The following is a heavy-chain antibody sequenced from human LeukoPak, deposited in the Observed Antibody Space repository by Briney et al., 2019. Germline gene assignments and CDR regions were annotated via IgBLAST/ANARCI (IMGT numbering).Heavy chain of an antibody. CDR2: ISAYNGNT. V-gene: IGHV1-18*01. CDR3: ARDQCVGRLGYYFDY. D-gene: IGHD2-15*01. Sequence: ASVKVSCKASGYTFTSYGISWVRQAPGQGLEWMGWISAYNGNTNYAQKLQGRVTMTTDTSTSTAYMELRSLRSDDTAVYYCARDQCVGRLGYYFDYWGQGTLVTVSS. CDR1: GYTFTSYG. J-gene: IGHJ4*02.